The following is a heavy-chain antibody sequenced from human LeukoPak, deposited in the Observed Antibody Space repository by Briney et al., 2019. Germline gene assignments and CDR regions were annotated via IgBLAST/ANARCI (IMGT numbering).Heavy chain of an antibody. CDR1: GFTFGDYA. V-gene: IGHV3-49*03. Sequence: PGGSLRLSCTASGFTFGDYAMSWFRQAPGKGLEWVGFIRSKDYGGTIEYAASVKGRFTISRDDSKNTLYLQMNSLKTEDTAVYYCTTHRGSFGDAFDIWGQGTMVTVSS. J-gene: IGHJ3*02. D-gene: IGHD1-26*01. CDR2: IRSKDYGGTI. CDR3: TTHRGSFGDAFDI.